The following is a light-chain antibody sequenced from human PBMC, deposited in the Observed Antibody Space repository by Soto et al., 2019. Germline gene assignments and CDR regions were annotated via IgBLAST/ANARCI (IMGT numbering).Light chain of an antibody. V-gene: IGLV1-44*01. CDR2: SNT. J-gene: IGLJ1*01. Sequence: QSVLTQPPSVSETPGQRVTISCSGSSSNIASNTVNWYRQLPETAPKLLIYSNTQRPSGVPDRFSVSKSGTSASLAISGLQYDEEADCYCAVWDDSLNGCVVGTGTKLTVL. CDR3: AVWDDSLNGCV. CDR1: SSNIASNT.